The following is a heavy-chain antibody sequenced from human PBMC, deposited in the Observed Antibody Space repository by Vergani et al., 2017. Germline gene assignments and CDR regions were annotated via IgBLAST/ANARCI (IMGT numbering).Heavy chain of an antibody. Sequence: QVQLPESGPGLVKPSQTLSLTCTVSGGSISSGSYYWSWLRQPAGKGLEWIGRIYTSGSTNYNPSLKSRVTISVDTSKNQFSLKLSSVTAADTAVYYCARLVVPAAMLNWFDPWGQGTLVTVSS. CDR1: GGSISSGSYY. CDR2: IYTSGST. J-gene: IGHJ5*02. CDR3: ARLVVPAAMLNWFDP. D-gene: IGHD2-2*01. V-gene: IGHV4-61*02.